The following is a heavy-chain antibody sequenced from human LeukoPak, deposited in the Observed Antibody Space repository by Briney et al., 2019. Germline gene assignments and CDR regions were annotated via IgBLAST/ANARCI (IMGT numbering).Heavy chain of an antibody. CDR1: GYTFTDYY. CDR2: INPNSGGT. CDR3: ARNDRISSWSCMDV. D-gene: IGHD6-13*01. V-gene: IGHV1-2*02. J-gene: IGHJ6*02. Sequence: ASVKVSCKASGYTFTDYYMYWVRQAPGQGLEWMGWINPNSGGTNYAQKFQGRVTMTRDTSISTAYMELTSLRSDDTAVYYCARNDRISSWSCMDVWGQGTTVTVSS.